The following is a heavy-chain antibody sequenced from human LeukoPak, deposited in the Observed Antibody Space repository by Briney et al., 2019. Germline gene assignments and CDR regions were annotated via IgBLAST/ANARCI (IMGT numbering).Heavy chain of an antibody. D-gene: IGHD1-26*01. CDR1: GGSFSGYY. Sequence: SETLSLTCAVYGGSFSGYYWSWIRQPPGKGLEWIGEINHSGSTNYNPSLKSRVTISVDTSKNQFSLKLSSVTAADTAVYYCARGRGRSGSYAQYHFDYWGQGTLVTVSS. CDR3: ARGRGRSGSYAQYHFDY. CDR2: INHSGST. V-gene: IGHV4-34*01. J-gene: IGHJ4*02.